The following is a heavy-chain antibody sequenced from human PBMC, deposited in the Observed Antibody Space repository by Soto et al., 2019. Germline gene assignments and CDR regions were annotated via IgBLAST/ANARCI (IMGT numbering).Heavy chain of an antibody. J-gene: IGHJ4*02. CDR3: AKPEIAAGYFDY. D-gene: IGHD6-25*01. Sequence: GGSLRLSCAASGFTFSSYAMSWVRQAPGEGLEWVSAISGSGGSTYYADSVKGRFTISRDNSKNTLYLQMNSLRAEDMAVYYCAKPEIAAGYFDYWGQGTLVTVSS. V-gene: IGHV3-23*01. CDR2: ISGSGGST. CDR1: GFTFSSYA.